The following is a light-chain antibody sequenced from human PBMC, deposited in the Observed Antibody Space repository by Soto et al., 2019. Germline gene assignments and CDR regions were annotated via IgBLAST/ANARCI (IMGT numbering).Light chain of an antibody. CDR3: QQYSAYPWT. V-gene: IGKV1-5*03. CDR1: QSITNS. Sequence: DIQMTQSPSTLSASVGDRVTITCRASQSITNSLAWYQRKPGKAPTLLIYKASSLESGVPSRFSGSGSGTEFTLTISSLQPDDYATYYCQQYSAYPWTFGQGTKVEIK. J-gene: IGKJ1*01. CDR2: KAS.